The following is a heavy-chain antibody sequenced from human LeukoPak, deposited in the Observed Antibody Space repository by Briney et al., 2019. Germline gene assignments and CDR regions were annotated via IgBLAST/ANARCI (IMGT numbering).Heavy chain of an antibody. CDR2: VSYDGTKK. Sequence: GGSLRLSCAASGFTFSSYGMQWVRQAPGKGLEWVAVVSYDGTKKYYTDSVKGRFTISRDNSKNTLDLQMNSLRTEDTAMYYCAKEATGRTSSHFDYWGQGTLVTVSA. D-gene: IGHD1-1*01. CDR3: AKEATGRTSSHFDY. V-gene: IGHV3-30*18. J-gene: IGHJ4*02. CDR1: GFTFSSYG.